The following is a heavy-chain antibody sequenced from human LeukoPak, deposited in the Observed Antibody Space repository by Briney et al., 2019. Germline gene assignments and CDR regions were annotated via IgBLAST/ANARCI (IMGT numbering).Heavy chain of an antibody. V-gene: IGHV3-23*01. CDR2: ISGSGGAT. D-gene: IGHD2-8*02. CDR1: GFTFSSYA. J-gene: IGHJ4*02. CDR3: ATYRQVLLPFES. Sequence: GGSLRLSCAASGFTFSSYAMSWVRQAPGKGLEWVSSISGSGGATYYADSVKGRFTISRDDSKNTLYLQMNSLRAEDTAIYYCATYRQVLLPFESWGQGTLVTVSS.